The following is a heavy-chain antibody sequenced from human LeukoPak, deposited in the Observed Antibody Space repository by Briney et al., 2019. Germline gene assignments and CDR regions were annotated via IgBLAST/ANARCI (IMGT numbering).Heavy chain of an antibody. Sequence: KPSETLSLTCAVYGGSFSGYYWSWIRQPPGKGLEWIGEINHSGSTNYNPSLKSRVTISVDTSKNQFSLKLSSVTAADTAVYYCAGSHTNWGDYFFDYWGQGTLVTVSS. J-gene: IGHJ4*02. CDR2: INHSGST. CDR1: GGSFSGYY. CDR3: AGSHTNWGDYFFDY. V-gene: IGHV4-34*01. D-gene: IGHD7-27*01.